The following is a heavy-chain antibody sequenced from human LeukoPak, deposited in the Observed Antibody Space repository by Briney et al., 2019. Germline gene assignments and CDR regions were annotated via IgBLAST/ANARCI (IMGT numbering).Heavy chain of an antibody. Sequence: ASVKVSCKASGYTFTGYYMHWVRQAPGQGLEWMGWINPNSGGTNYAQKFQGRVTMTRDTSIGTAYMELSRLGSDDTAVYYCAREKNVQITMVRGVIMGWFDPWGQGTLVTVSS. CDR2: INPNSGGT. J-gene: IGHJ5*02. CDR3: AREKNVQITMVRGVIMGWFDP. D-gene: IGHD3-10*01. CDR1: GYTFTGYY. V-gene: IGHV1-2*02.